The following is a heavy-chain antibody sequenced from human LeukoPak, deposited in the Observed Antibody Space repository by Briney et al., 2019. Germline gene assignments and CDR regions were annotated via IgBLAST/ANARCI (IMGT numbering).Heavy chain of an antibody. J-gene: IGHJ4*02. Sequence: PSETLSLTCAVSGGSISSGSYYWSWIRQPAGKGLEWIGRIYTSGSTNYNPSLKSRVTISVDTSKNQFSLKLSSVTAADTAVYYCARERNDDYSNLFDYWGQGTLVTVSS. CDR2: IYTSGST. CDR3: ARERNDDYSNLFDY. V-gene: IGHV4-61*02. D-gene: IGHD4-11*01. CDR1: GGSISSGSYY.